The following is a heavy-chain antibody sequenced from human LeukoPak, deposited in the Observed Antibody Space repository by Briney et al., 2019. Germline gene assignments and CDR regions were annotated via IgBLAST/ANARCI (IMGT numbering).Heavy chain of an antibody. D-gene: IGHD5-18*01. CDR3: ASGGYSFFY. J-gene: IGHJ4*02. CDR1: GFSFSSYW. V-gene: IGHV3-7*03. Sequence: PGGSLRLSCGASGFSFSSYWMNWVRQAPGKGLEWVANIKQDGSEKYYVDSVKGRFTISRDNAKNSLYLQMNSLRAEDTAVYYCASGGYSFFYWGQGTLVTVSS. CDR2: IKQDGSEK.